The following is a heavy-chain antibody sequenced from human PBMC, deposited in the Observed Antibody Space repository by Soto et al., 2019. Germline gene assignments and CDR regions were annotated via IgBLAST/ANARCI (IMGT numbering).Heavy chain of an antibody. CDR3: ARGGGYDFRSSQAPPIDV. D-gene: IGHD3-3*01. J-gene: IGHJ6*02. Sequence: SETLSLTCNVSGGSTSDFYWSWIRQSPGKRLEWIGYLYYTGSTNYNPALKSRVTISLDTSKNQFSLKLRSVTAADTAVYYCARGGGYDFRSSQAPPIDVWGQGTTVTVSS. CDR1: GGSTSDFY. CDR2: LYYTGST. V-gene: IGHV4-59*01.